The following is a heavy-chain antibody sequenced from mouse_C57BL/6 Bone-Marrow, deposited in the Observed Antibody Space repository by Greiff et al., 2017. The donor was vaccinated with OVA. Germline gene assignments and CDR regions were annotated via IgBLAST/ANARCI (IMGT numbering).Heavy chain of an antibody. CDR1: GFSLTSYA. D-gene: IGHD3-3*01. Sequence: VQVVESGPGLVAPSQSLSITCTASGFSLTSYAISWVRQPPGKGLEWLGVIWTGGGTNYNSALNSRLSIITDNSKSPVFLKMNRLQTDDTARYYGARKRGGWDYLDYWGQGTALTGTS. J-gene: IGHJ2*01. V-gene: IGHV2-9-1*01. CDR2: IWTGGGT. CDR3: ARKRGGWDYLDY.